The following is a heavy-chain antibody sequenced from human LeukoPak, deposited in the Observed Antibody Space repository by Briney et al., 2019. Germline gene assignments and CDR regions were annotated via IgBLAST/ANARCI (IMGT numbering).Heavy chain of an antibody. J-gene: IGHJ6*03. CDR1: GFAFSSFA. CDR2: INGGGNTT. CDR3: TKELHVAVAVADYYYFYMDV. Sequence: GGSLRLSCAASGFAFSSFAMGWVRQSPGKGLEWLSTINGGGNTTFYSDSVKGRFTISRDNTKNTLYLHMDSLRPDDTATYYCTKELHVAVAVADYYYFYMDVWGRGTAVTVSS. D-gene: IGHD6-19*01. V-gene: IGHV3-23*01.